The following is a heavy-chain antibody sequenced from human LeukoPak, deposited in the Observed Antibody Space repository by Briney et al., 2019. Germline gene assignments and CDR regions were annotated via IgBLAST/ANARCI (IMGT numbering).Heavy chain of an antibody. V-gene: IGHV3-53*01. CDR1: GFTVSSNY. CDR3: AKRGTRATHGMDV. D-gene: IGHD7-27*01. J-gene: IGHJ6*02. Sequence: GGSLRLSCAASGFTVSSNYMSWVRQAPGKGLEWVSVIYSGGSTYYADSVKGRFTISRDNSKNTVDLQMNSLRVEDTAVYYCAKRGTRATHGMDVWGQGTTVTVSS. CDR2: IYSGGST.